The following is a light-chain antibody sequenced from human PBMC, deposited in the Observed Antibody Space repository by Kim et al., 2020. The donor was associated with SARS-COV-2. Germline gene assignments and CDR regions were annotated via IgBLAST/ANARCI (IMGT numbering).Light chain of an antibody. CDR1: LSFSSY. CDR3: QQRSNWPPIT. CDR2: DAS. Sequence: SPGERAARSCRASLSFSSYLAWYQQKPGQAPRLLIYDASNRATGVPPRFSGSGSGTDFTLTISSLESEDVAIYYCQQRSNWPPITFGQGTRLEIK. J-gene: IGKJ5*01. V-gene: IGKV3-11*01.